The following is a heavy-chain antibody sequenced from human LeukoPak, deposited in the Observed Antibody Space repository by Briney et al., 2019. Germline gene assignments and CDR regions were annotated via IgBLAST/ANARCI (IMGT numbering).Heavy chain of an antibody. V-gene: IGHV1-69*13. CDR2: IIPIFGTA. Sequence: GASVKVSCKASGYTFTGYYMHWVRQAPGQGLEWMGGIIPIFGTANYAQKFQGRVTITADESTSTAYMELSSLRSEDTAVYYCARIPRRYYYYGMDVWGQGTTVTVSS. CDR3: ARIPRRYYYYGMDV. J-gene: IGHJ6*02. CDR1: GYTFTGYY. D-gene: IGHD2-21*01.